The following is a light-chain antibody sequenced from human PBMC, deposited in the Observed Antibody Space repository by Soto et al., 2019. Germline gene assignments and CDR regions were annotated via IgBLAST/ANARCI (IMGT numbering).Light chain of an antibody. CDR2: GAS. V-gene: IGKV3-15*01. Sequence: EIVMTQSPATLSVSPGERATLSCRASQSVSSNLAWYQQKPGQAPRLLIYGASTRATGIPARFSGSGSGTELTITISSLQSEDFAVYYCQHYNNWPRTFGQGTKVEIK. CDR3: QHYNNWPRT. J-gene: IGKJ1*01. CDR1: QSVSSN.